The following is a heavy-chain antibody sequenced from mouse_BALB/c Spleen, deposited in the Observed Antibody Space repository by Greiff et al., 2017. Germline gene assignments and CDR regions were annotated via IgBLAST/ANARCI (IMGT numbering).Heavy chain of an antibody. D-gene: IGHD2-4*01. CDR1: GYSITSDYA. CDR2: ISYSGST. V-gene: IGHV3-2*02. J-gene: IGHJ4*01. CDR3: ARGTMTYSYYYAMDY. Sequence: DVKLQESGPGLVKPSQSLSLTCTVTGYSITSDYAWNWIRQFPGNKLEWMGYISYSGSTSYNPSLKSRISITRDTSKNQFFLQLNSVTTEDTATYYCARGTMTYSYYYAMDYWGQGTSVTVSS.